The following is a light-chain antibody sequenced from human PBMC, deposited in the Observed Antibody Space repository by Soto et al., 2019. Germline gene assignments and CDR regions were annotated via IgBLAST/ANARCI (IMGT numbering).Light chain of an antibody. Sequence: DIQMTQSTSSLSASVGDRVTITCRASQTISSYLTWYQQKPGKAPKLLIYSTSSLQSGVPSRFSGSGSGTDFTLTISSLQTEYFATYYCQQSYSAPLTFGPGTRVDLK. CDR2: STS. CDR1: QTISSY. J-gene: IGKJ3*01. V-gene: IGKV1-39*01. CDR3: QQSYSAPLT.